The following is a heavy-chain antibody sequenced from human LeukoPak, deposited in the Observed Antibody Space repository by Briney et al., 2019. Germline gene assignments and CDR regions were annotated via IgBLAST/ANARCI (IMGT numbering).Heavy chain of an antibody. CDR2: IRSKAYGGTT. CDR1: GFTFGDYA. J-gene: IGHJ4*02. D-gene: IGHD3-16*02. CDR3: TRAMITFGGVIVIFDY. V-gene: IGHV3-49*04. Sequence: GGSLRLSCTASGFTFGDYAMSWVRQAPGKGLEWVGFIRSKAYGGTTEYAASVKGRFTISRDDSKSIAYLQMNSLKTEDTAVYYRTRAMITFGGVIVIFDYWGQGTLVTVSS.